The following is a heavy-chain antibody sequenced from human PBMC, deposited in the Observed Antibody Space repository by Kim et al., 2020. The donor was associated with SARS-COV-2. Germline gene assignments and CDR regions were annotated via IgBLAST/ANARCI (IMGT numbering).Heavy chain of an antibody. CDR3: ARVGVIGGMDV. CDR2: INHSGST. V-gene: IGHV4-34*01. Sequence: SETLSLTCAVYGGSFSGYYWSWIRQPPGKGLEWIGEINHSGSTNYNPSLKSRVTISVDTSKNQFSLKLSSVTAADTAVYYCARVGVIGGMDVWGQGTTVTVSS. CDR1: GGSFSGYY. J-gene: IGHJ6*02.